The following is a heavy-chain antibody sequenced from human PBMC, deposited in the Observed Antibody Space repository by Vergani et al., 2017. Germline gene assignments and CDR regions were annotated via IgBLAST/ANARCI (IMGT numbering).Heavy chain of an antibody. CDR2: MHPGTGGT. Sequence: QVQVVQSGAEVKKSGASVKVSCKTSGYTFSNYYMHWVRQAPGQGLEWMGLMHPGTGGTNIAQKFQGRVTMTRDTSITTAYMEVTWLRSDDTAMYYCAGDPEWNDENDFDEGGQGTLVTVSS. D-gene: IGHD1-1*01. CDR1: GYTFSNYY. CDR3: AGDPEWNDENDFDE. V-gene: IGHV1-2*02. J-gene: IGHJ4*02.